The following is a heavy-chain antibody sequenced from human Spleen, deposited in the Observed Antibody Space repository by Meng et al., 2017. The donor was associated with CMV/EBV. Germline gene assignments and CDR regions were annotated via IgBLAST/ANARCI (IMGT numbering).Heavy chain of an antibody. CDR1: GGSISSSSYY. CDR3: ARRGGRITTDY. Sequence: TVSGGSISSSSYYWGWIRQPPGKGLEWIGSIYYSGSTYYNPSLKSRVTISVDTSKNQFSLKLSSVTAADTAVYYCARRGGRITTDYWGQGTLVTVSS. J-gene: IGHJ4*02. D-gene: IGHD3-10*01. CDR2: IYYSGST. V-gene: IGHV4-39*01.